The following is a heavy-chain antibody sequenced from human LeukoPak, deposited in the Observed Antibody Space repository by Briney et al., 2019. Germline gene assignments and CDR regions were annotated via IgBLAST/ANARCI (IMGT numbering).Heavy chain of an antibody. J-gene: IGHJ4*02. CDR3: ARDADDYVWGSYRYIFDY. Sequence: GASVKVSCKASGYTFTGYYMHWVRQAPGQGLEWMGWINPNSGGTNYAQKFQGRVTMTRDTSISTAYMELGRLRSDDTAVYYCARDADDYVWGSYRYIFDYWGQGTLVTVSS. CDR2: INPNSGGT. CDR1: GYTFTGYY. D-gene: IGHD3-16*02. V-gene: IGHV1-2*02.